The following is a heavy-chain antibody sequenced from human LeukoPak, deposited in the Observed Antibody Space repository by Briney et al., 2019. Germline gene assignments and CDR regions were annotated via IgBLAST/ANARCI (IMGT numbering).Heavy chain of an antibody. D-gene: IGHD4-11*01. CDR1: GGTLSSYA. CDR3: ARSPTVTQTGWFDP. CDR2: IIPIFGTA. V-gene: IGHV1-69*05. J-gene: IGHJ5*02. Sequence: SVKVSCKASGGTLSSYAISWVRQAPGQGLEWMGGIIPIFGTANYAQKFQGRVTITTDESTSTAYMELSSLRSEDTAVYYCARSPTVTQTGWFDPWGQGTLVTVSS.